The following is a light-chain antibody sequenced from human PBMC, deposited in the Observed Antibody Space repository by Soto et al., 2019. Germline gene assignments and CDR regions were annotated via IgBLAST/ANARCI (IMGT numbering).Light chain of an antibody. CDR2: KDD. Sequence: NFMLTQPHSVSDSPGKTVTISCTGSSGSIVSNYVQWYQQRPGSAPTTVIYKDDQRPSGVPDRFSGSIDSTSNSASLTISGLRAEDEADYYCQSYNNSNQVFGGGTKLTVL. CDR3: QSYNNSNQV. J-gene: IGLJ3*02. CDR1: SGSIVSNY. V-gene: IGLV6-57*02.